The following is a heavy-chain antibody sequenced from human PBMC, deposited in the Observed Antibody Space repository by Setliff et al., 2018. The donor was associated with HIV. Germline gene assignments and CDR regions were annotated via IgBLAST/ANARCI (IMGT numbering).Heavy chain of an antibody. V-gene: IGHV1-18*01. D-gene: IGHD3-16*01. Sequence: ASVKVSCKASGYTFTDYGVFWVRQAPGQGLEWMGWISAYNGNTNYAQKFQGRVSMTTDTSTSTAYMELRTLRSDDTAVYYCARDHGGATFYYYMDVWGKGTTVTVS. CDR2: ISAYNGNT. J-gene: IGHJ6*03. CDR3: ARDHGGATFYYYMDV. CDR1: GYTFTDYG.